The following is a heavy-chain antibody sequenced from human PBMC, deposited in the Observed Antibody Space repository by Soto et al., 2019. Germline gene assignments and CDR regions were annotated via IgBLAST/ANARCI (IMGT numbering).Heavy chain of an antibody. V-gene: IGHV1-8*01. CDR1: GYTFTSYD. D-gene: IGHD3-10*01. Sequence: ASVKVSCKASGYTFTSYDINWVRQATGQGLEWMGWMNPNSGNTGYAQKFQGRVTMTRNTSISTAYMELSSLRSEDTAVYYCARATSRGSGSDYPILRYYYYYMDVWGQGTTVTVAS. CDR2: MNPNSGNT. J-gene: IGHJ6*03. CDR3: ARATSRGSGSDYPILRYYYYYMDV.